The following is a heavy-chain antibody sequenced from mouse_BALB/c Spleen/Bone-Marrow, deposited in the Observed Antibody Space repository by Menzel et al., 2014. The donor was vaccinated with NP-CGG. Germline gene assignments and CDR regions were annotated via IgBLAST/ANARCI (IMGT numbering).Heavy chain of an antibody. Sequence: VQLQQSGAELVKPGTSVKLSCKTSGYTFTSYWMHWVKRRPGQGLEWIGEINPSNGRTNYNEKFKNKATLTVDKSSSTAYMQLSSLTSEDSAVYFCARTYGDSPYFYGMDYWGQGTSVTVSS. CDR2: INPSNGRT. CDR3: ARTYGDSPYFYGMDY. J-gene: IGHJ4*01. V-gene: IGHV1S81*02. CDR1: GYTFTSYW. D-gene: IGHD2-13*01.